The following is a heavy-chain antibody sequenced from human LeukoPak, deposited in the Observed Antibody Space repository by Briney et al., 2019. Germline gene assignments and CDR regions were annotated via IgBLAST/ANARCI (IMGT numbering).Heavy chain of an antibody. V-gene: IGHV3-21*06. CDR1: GFSFSSYS. Sequence: GGSLRLSCEASGFSFSSYSMDWVRQAPGKGLEWVASITSGSRYLYYGDSVKGRFAVSRDNTKNSLHLQMNSLRVDDTAVYCCARPSGYYAFDSWGQGTLVTVSS. D-gene: IGHD3-22*01. CDR3: ARPSGYYAFDS. CDR2: ITSGSRYL. J-gene: IGHJ4*02.